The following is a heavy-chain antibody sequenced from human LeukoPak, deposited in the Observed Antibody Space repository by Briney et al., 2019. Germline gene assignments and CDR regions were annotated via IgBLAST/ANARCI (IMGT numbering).Heavy chain of an antibody. J-gene: IGHJ4*02. CDR3: ASDSYGSGSFSIG. CDR1: GFTFSSYS. CDR2: ISSSSSYI. V-gene: IGHV3-21*01. D-gene: IGHD3-10*01. Sequence: GGSLRHSCAASGFTFSSYSMNWVRQAPGKGLEWVSSISSSSSYIYYADSVKGRFTISRDNAKNSLYLQMNSLRAEDTAVYYCASDSYGSGSFSIGWGQGTLVTVSS.